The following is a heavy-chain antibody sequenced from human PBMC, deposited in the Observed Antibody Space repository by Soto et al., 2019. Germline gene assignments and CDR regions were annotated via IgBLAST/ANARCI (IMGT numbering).Heavy chain of an antibody. D-gene: IGHD2-2*01. CDR2: VSFRGDI. Sequence: LRLSCTASGFMFSSYTMNWVRQAPGKGLEWVSSVSFRGDIYYADSLEGRFTISRDDAKNSLYLQMNSLRAEDTAVYYCARGCSSASCYYYWGQGTLVTVSS. J-gene: IGHJ4*02. CDR3: ARGCSSASCYYY. V-gene: IGHV3-21*01. CDR1: GFMFSSYT.